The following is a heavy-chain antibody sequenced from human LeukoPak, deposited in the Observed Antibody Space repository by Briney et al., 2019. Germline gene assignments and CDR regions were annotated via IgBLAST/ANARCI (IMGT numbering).Heavy chain of an antibody. Sequence: SETLSLTCTVSGYSISSGYFWGWIRQPPGKGLEWIGSIYHSGSTYYNPSLKSRVTISVDTSKNQFSLKLSSVTAADTAVYYCAREDPPFGDYGDYGAGYYYYMDVWGKGTTVTVSS. CDR1: GYSISSGYF. D-gene: IGHD4-17*01. J-gene: IGHJ6*03. CDR3: AREDPPFGDYGDYGAGYYYYMDV. CDR2: IYHSGST. V-gene: IGHV4-38-2*02.